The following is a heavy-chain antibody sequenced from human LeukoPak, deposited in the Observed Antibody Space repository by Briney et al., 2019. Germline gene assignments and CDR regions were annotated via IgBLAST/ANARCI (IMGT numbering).Heavy chain of an antibody. J-gene: IGHJ4*02. D-gene: IGHD3-10*01. CDR1: GFTFSSYW. CDR3: AREAMVRGVSGPLDY. Sequence: QTGGSLRLSCAASGFTFSSYWMHWVRQAPGKGLVWVSRINSDGSSTSYADSVKGRFTISRDNAKNTLYLQMNSLRAEDTAVYYCAREAMVRGVSGPLDYWGQGTLVTVSS. CDR2: INSDGSST. V-gene: IGHV3-74*01.